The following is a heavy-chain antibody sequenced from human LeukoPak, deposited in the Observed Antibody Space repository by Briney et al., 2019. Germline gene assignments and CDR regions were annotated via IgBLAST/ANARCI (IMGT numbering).Heavy chain of an antibody. CDR1: GGSFSGYY. CDR3: ARGAPGVSAFDI. CDR2: INHSGYT. Sequence: SETLSLTCAVYGGSFSGYYWSWIRQPPGKGLGWIGEINHSGYTNYNPSLKSRVTISVDTSKNQFSLKLSSVTAADTAVYYCARGAPGVSAFDIWGQGTMVTVSS. D-gene: IGHD3-10*01. V-gene: IGHV4-34*01. J-gene: IGHJ3*02.